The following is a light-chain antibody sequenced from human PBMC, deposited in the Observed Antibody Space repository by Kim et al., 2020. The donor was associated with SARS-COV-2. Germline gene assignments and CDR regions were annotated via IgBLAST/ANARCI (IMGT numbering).Light chain of an antibody. J-gene: IGLJ3*02. CDR3: QSYDSSMSSWV. Sequence: QRVTISCTGSNTYIGAGHDVHWYQQLPGTAPKRLVYGNNNRPSGVPDRFSGSKSGTSASLAITGLQAGDEADYYCQSYDSSMSSWVFGGGTQLTVL. CDR2: GNN. V-gene: IGLV1-40*01. CDR1: NTYIGAGHD.